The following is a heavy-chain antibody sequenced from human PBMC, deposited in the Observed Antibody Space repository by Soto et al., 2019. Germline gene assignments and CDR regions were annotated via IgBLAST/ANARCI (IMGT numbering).Heavy chain of an antibody. Sequence: EVQLVESGGGLVQPGRSLRLSCAASGLTFSNYAMHWVRQAPGKGLEWVSLITWNSGSLSYADSVKGGFTISRDNAKSALYLDMNSLIREGTVLYYCATSFGSGSYPFDSWGQGTLVTVSS. CDR2: ITWNSGSL. D-gene: IGHD3-10*01. CDR3: ATSFGSGSYPFDS. CDR1: GLTFSNYA. J-gene: IGHJ4*02. V-gene: IGHV3-9*01.